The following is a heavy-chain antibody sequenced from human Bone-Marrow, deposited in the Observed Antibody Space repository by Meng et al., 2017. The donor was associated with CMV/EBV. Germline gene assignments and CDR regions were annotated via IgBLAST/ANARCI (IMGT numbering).Heavy chain of an antibody. Sequence: ESLKISCAASGFTFSSYAMSWVRQAPGKGLEWVANIKQDGSEKYYVASVKGRFTISRDNAKNSLYLQMNDLRGGDTAVYYCTRSMDVWGQGTTVTVSS. V-gene: IGHV3-7*01. CDR2: IKQDGSEK. CDR1: GFTFSSYA. CDR3: TRSMDV. J-gene: IGHJ6*02.